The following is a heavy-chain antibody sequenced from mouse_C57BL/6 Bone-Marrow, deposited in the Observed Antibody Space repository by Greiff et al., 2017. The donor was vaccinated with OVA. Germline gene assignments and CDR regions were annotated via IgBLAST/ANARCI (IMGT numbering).Heavy chain of an antibody. D-gene: IGHD1-3*01. Sequence: EVKLMESGGGLVKPGGSLKLSCAASGFTFSSYAMSWVRQTPEKRLEWVATISDGGSYTYYPDNVKGRLTISRDNAKNNLYLQMSHLKSEDTAMYYCARGGSSSFAYWGQGTLVTVSA. CDR3: ARGGSSSFAY. J-gene: IGHJ3*01. V-gene: IGHV5-4*03. CDR1: GFTFSSYA. CDR2: ISDGGSYT.